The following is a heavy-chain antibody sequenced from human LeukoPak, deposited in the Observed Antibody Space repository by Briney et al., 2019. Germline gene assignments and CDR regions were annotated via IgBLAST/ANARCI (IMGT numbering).Heavy chain of an antibody. V-gene: IGHV3-23*01. J-gene: IGHJ4*02. CDR3: AKERGSYRYTAIVY. CDR1: GFTFSSYA. CDR2: TSGSGRST. Sequence: GRSLRPSCAASGFTFSSYAMSWVRQAPGKGLEWVAATSGSGRSTYYADSVKGRFTISRDNSKNTLYLQMNSLRAQDTPVYYSAKERGSYRYTAIVYWGQGTLVTVSS. D-gene: IGHD3-16*02.